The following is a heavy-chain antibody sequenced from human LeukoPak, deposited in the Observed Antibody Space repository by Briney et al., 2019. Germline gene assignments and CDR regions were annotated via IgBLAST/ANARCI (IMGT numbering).Heavy chain of an antibody. J-gene: IGHJ4*02. V-gene: IGHV3-23*01. CDR1: GFTFSSYA. CDR2: ISGSGGST. CDR3: AKGELKPRGYSSSWYYFDY. D-gene: IGHD6-13*01. Sequence: SGGSLRLSCAASGFTFSSYAMSWARQAPGKGLEWVSAISGSGGSTYYADSVKGRFTISRDNSKNTLYLQMNSLRAEDTAVYYCAKGELKPRGYSSSWYYFDYWGQGTLVTVSS.